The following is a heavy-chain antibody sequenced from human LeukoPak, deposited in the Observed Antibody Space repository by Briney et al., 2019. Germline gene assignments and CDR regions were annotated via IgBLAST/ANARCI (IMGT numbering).Heavy chain of an antibody. J-gene: IGHJ4*02. Sequence: ASVKVSCKASGYTFISYYMHWVRHAPGQGLEWMGIINPSGGSTNYAQKFQGRVTMTRDTSTSTVYMELSSLRSEDTAVYYCARAEVIVGTTGFDYWRQGTLVTVSS. CDR2: INPSGGST. D-gene: IGHD1-26*01. CDR3: ARAEVIVGTTGFDY. CDR1: GYTFISYY. V-gene: IGHV1-46*01.